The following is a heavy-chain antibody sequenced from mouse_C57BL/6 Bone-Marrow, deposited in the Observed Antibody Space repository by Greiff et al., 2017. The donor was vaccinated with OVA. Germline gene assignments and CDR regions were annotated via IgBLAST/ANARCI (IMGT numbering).Heavy chain of an antibody. Sequence: VQLQQSGAELVRPGASVKLSCKASGYTFTSYGISWVKQRTGQGLEWIGEIYPRSGNTYYNEKFKGKATLTADKSSSTAYMELRSLTSEDSAVYFCARASYGSSYDYWGQGTTLTVSS. D-gene: IGHD1-1*01. CDR2: IYPRSGNT. CDR3: ARASYGSSYDY. J-gene: IGHJ2*01. CDR1: GYTFTSYG. V-gene: IGHV1-81*01.